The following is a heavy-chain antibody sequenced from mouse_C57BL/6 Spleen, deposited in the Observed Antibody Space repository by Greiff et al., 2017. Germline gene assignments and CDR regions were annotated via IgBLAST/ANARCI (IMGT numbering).Heavy chain of an antibody. CDR1: GFTFSSYG. D-gene: IGHD2-5*01. V-gene: IGHV5-6*02. CDR2: ICSGGSYT. J-gene: IGHJ4*01. CDR3: ASGYSNGAMDY. Sequence: EVKLVESGGDLVKPGGSLKLSCAASGFTFSSYGMSWVRQTPDKRLEWVATICSGGSYTYYPDSVKGRFTISRDNAKNTLYLQMSSLKSEDTAMYYCASGYSNGAMDYWGQGTLVTVSS.